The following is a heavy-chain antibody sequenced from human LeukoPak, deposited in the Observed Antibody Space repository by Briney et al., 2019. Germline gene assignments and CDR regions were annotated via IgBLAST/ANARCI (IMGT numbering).Heavy chain of an antibody. CDR3: ARGAATTGLVL. D-gene: IGHD2-15*01. J-gene: IGHJ4*02. CDR1: GFTFSNYW. CDR2: IKQDGSDK. Sequence: GGSLRLSCAASGFTFSNYWMSCVRQAPGKGLEWVANIKQDGSDKYYVDSVKGRFTISRDNAKNSLFLQMNSLRAEDTAVYYCARGAATTGLVLRGQGTLVTVSS. V-gene: IGHV3-7*04.